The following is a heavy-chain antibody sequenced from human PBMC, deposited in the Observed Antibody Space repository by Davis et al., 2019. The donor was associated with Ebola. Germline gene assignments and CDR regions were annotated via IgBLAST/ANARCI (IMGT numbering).Heavy chain of an antibody. V-gene: IGHV3-30*03. CDR1: GFTFSSYG. D-gene: IGHD3-10*01. CDR2: ISYDGSNK. J-gene: IGHJ6*02. Sequence: GESLKISCAASGFTFSSYGMHWVRQAPGKGLEWVAVISYDGSNKYYADSVKGRFTISRDNSKNKLYLQMNSLRSDDTAVYYCARETMVQGVINPLGMDVWGQGTTVTVSS. CDR3: ARETMVQGVINPLGMDV.